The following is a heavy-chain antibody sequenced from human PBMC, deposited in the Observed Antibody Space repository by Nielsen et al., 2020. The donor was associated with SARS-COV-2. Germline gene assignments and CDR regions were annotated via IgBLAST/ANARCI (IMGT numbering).Heavy chain of an antibody. CDR2: ISTHKGKT. CDR3: ARDLLGSRPYSSSWIPIDY. J-gene: IGHJ4*02. V-gene: IGHV1-18*01. D-gene: IGHD6-13*01. CDR1: GYTFTSNG. Sequence: ASVKVSCKASGYTFTSNGISWVRQAPGQGLEWMGWISTHKGKTNYAQKLQGRVTMTTDTSTSTAYMEVRSLRSDDTAVYYCARDLLGSRPYSSSWIPIDYWGQGTLVTVSS.